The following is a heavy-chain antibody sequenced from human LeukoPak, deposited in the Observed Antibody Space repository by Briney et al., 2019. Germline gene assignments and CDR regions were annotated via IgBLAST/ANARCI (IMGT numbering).Heavy chain of an antibody. Sequence: GGSLRLSCAASGFTFSSYAMSWVRQAPGKGLEWVSAISGSGGSTYYADSVKGRFTISRDNSKNTLYLQMNSLRAEDTAVYYCAKDDIYDSSGYLTVPFDYWGQGTLVTVSS. CDR3: AKDDIYDSSGYLTVPFDY. CDR2: ISGSGGST. V-gene: IGHV3-23*01. D-gene: IGHD3-22*01. J-gene: IGHJ4*02. CDR1: GFTFSSYA.